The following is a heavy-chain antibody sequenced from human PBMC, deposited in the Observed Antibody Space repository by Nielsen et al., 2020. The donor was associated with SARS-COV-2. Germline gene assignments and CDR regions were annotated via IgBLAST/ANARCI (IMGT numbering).Heavy chain of an antibody. Sequence: SETLSLTCTVSGGSISSYYWSWIRQPPGKGLEWIGYVSYSGSTNYNPSLKSRVTISVDTSKNQFSLKLSSVTAADTAVYYCARVSSWYLHYYYYYMDVWGKGTTVTVSS. CDR2: VSYSGST. CDR3: ARVSSWYLHYYYYYMDV. J-gene: IGHJ6*03. V-gene: IGHV4-59*01. CDR1: GGSISSYY. D-gene: IGHD6-13*01.